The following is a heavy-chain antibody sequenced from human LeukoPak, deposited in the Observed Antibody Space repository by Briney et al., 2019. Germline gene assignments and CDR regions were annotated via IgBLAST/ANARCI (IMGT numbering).Heavy chain of an antibody. CDR2: IIPIFGTA. CDR1: GGTFSSYA. CDR3: SQSVGYGDYDFDYFDY. V-gene: IGHV1-69*13. Sequence: ASVKVSCKASGGTFSSYAISWVRQAPGQGLEWMGGIIPIFGTANYAQKFQGRVTITADESTSTAYMELSSLRSEDTAVYCCSQSVGYGDYDFDYFDYWGQGTLVTVSS. J-gene: IGHJ4*02. D-gene: IGHD4-17*01.